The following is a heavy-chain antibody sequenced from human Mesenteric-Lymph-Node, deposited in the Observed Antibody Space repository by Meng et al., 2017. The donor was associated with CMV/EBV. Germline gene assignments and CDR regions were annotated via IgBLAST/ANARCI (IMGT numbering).Heavy chain of an antibody. Sequence: GESLKISCAASGFTFSSYAMNWVRQAPGKGLEWVSSISSSSGYIYYADSVKGRFTISRDNSKNTLYLQMNSLRAEDTAVYYCARDGDPTAYFDYWGQGTLVTVSS. CDR1: GFTFSSYA. J-gene: IGHJ4*02. V-gene: IGHV3-21*01. CDR2: ISSSSGYI. D-gene: IGHD4-11*01. CDR3: ARDGDPTAYFDY.